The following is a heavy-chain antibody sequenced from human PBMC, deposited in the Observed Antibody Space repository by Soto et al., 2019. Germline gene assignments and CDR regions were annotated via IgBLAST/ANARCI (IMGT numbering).Heavy chain of an antibody. CDR3: ARAASIAAADVDY. J-gene: IGHJ4*02. CDR1: GFTFSTYS. CDR2: ISSSSSYI. D-gene: IGHD6-13*01. V-gene: IGHV3-21*01. Sequence: ESGGGLVKPGGSLRLSCAASGFTFSTYSMNWVRQAPGKGLEWVSSISSSSSYIYYADSVKGRFTISRDNAKNSLYLQMNSLRAEDTAVYYCARAASIAAADVDYWGQGTLVTVSS.